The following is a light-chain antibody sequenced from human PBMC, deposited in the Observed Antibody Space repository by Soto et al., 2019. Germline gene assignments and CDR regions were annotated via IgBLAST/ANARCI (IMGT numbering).Light chain of an antibody. CDR2: AAS. Sequence: AIRMTQSPSSFSASTGDRVTNTCRARQGISSYLAWYQQKPGKAPKLLIYAASTLQSGVPSRFSGSGSGTDFTRTISCLQAEDFATYYCQQYYSYPPAFGGGTQVEIK. CDR3: QQYYSYPPA. CDR1: QGISSY. J-gene: IGKJ4*02. V-gene: IGKV1-8*01.